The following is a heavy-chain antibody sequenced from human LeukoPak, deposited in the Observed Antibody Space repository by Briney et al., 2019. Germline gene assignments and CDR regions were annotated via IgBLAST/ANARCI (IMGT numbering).Heavy chain of an antibody. CDR2: IYYSGST. J-gene: IGHJ5*02. V-gene: IGHV4-39*01. Sequence: PSETLSLTCTVSGGSISSSSYYWGWIRQPPGKGLEWIGSIYYSGSTYYNPSLKTRVPISVDTSKNQFSLKLSSVTAADTAVYYCASIITGTLGFDPWGQGTLVTVSS. CDR1: GGSISSSSYY. CDR3: ASIITGTLGFDP. D-gene: IGHD1-20*01.